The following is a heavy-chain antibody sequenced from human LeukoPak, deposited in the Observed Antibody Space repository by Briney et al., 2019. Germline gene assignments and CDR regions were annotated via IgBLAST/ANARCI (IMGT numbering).Heavy chain of an antibody. CDR1: GGTFSSYA. CDR2: ISAYNGNT. V-gene: IGHV1-18*01. J-gene: IGHJ4*02. Sequence: ASVTVSCKASGGTFSSYAISWVRQAPGQGLEWMGWISAYNGNTNYAQKLQGRVTMTTDTSTSTAYMELRSLRSDDTAVYYCARVVAAAGTWPDYWGQGTLVTVSS. CDR3: ARVVAAAGTWPDY. D-gene: IGHD6-13*01.